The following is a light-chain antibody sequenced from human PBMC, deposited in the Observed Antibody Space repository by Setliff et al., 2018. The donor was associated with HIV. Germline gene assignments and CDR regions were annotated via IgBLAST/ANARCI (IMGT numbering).Light chain of an antibody. Sequence: ALTQPASVSGSPGQSITISCTGTSSDVGGYNYVSWYQHHPGKAPKLIIYEVSNRPSGLSNRFSGSKSGNTASLTISGLQAEDEADYYCSSYTSSSTDIFGTGTKVTV. J-gene: IGLJ1*01. V-gene: IGLV2-14*01. CDR1: SSDVGGYNY. CDR2: EVS. CDR3: SSYTSSSTDI.